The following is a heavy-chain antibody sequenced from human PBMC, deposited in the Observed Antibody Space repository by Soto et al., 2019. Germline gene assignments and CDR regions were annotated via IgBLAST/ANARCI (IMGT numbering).Heavy chain of an antibody. Sequence: PGVSLRLSCAASGFTFSRYWMHWVRQAPGKGLVWVSRINSDGSNTTYVDSVKGRVTISRDNAKNSLYLQMDSLRAEDTAVYYCARDPYFGAIDYWGLGTLVTVSS. CDR3: ARDPYFGAIDY. D-gene: IGHD3-16*01. CDR2: INSDGSNT. CDR1: GFTFSRYW. V-gene: IGHV3-74*03. J-gene: IGHJ4*02.